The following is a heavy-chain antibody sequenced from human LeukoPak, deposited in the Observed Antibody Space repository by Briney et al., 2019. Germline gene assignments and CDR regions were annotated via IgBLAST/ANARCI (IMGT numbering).Heavy chain of an antibody. CDR1: GGSISSSSYY. CDR2: IYYSGST. Sequence: PSETLPLTCTVSGGSISSSSYYWGWIRQPPGKGLEWIGSIYYSGSTYYNPSLKSRVTISVDTSKNQFSLKLSSVTAADTAVYYCASTYSSSWYPYYFDYWGQGTLVTVSS. J-gene: IGHJ4*02. D-gene: IGHD6-13*01. CDR3: ASTYSSSWYPYYFDY. V-gene: IGHV4-39*07.